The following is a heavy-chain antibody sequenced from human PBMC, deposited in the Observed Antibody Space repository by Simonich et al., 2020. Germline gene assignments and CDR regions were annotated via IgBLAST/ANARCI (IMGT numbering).Heavy chain of an antibody. D-gene: IGHD6-13*01. CDR1: GGSISSSSYY. J-gene: IGHJ6*02. CDR3: ARVGYSNYYYYGMDV. Sequence: QLQLQESGPGLVKPSETLSLTCTVSGGSISSSSYYWGWIRQPPGKGLEWIGSIYHSGSTYYNPSLKSRVTISVDTCKNQFSLKLGSVTAADTAVYYCARVGYSNYYYYGMDVWGQGTTVTVSS. CDR2: IYHSGST. V-gene: IGHV4-39*07.